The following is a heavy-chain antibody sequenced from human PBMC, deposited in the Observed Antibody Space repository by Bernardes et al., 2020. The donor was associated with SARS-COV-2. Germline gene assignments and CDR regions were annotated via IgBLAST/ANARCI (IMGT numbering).Heavy chain of an antibody. Sequence: RGSLRLSCVAPGFSFSIYNNNWVRPAPGTGVDWVSFTSSSSTYIYNENSVKGRFTISRDNAKNSLFLQMNSLRAEDTAVYYCARLSHESPYWAFDIWGQGTMVTVSS. CDR2: TSSSSTYI. CDR1: GFSFSIYN. J-gene: IGHJ3*02. V-gene: IGHV3-21*01. CDR3: ARLSHESPYWAFDI. D-gene: IGHD2-21*01.